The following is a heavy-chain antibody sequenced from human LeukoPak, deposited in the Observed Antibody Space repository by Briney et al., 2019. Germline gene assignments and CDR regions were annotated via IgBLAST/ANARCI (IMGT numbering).Heavy chain of an antibody. Sequence: ASVKVSCKASGYIFTNFAISWVRQAPGQGLEWMGWISAYNGNTKYTQKLQGRVTMTTDTSTSTAYMELRSLRSDDTAVYYCAKDPRHRLVWFGEETHFYYMDVWGKGTTVTISS. J-gene: IGHJ6*03. D-gene: IGHD3-10*01. V-gene: IGHV1-18*01. CDR3: AKDPRHRLVWFGEETHFYYMDV. CDR1: GYIFTNFA. CDR2: ISAYNGNT.